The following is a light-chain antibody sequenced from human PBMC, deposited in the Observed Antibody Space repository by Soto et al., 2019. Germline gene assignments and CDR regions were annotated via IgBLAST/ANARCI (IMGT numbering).Light chain of an antibody. V-gene: IGKV3-11*01. J-gene: IGKJ1*01. CDR2: DAT. CDR3: QQRSSWMWA. CDR1: QSVSSY. Sequence: EVVLTQSPATLSLSPGERATLSCRASQSVSSYLAWYQQKPGQAPRLLIYDATNRATGTPARFSASGSGTDFTLTISSLEPEDFAIYYCQQRSSWMWAFGQGTRVEVK.